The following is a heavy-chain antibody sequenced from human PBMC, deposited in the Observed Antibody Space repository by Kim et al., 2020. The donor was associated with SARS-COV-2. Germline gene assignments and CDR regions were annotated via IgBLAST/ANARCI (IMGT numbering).Heavy chain of an antibody. CDR3: ARGSDRRAFDI. Sequence: TNYTPSLKSRVTRSVDTSKNQFSLKLSSVTAADTAVYYCARGSDRRAFDIWGQGTMVTVSS. CDR2: T. D-gene: IGHD3-22*01. V-gene: IGHV4-34*01. J-gene: IGHJ3*02.